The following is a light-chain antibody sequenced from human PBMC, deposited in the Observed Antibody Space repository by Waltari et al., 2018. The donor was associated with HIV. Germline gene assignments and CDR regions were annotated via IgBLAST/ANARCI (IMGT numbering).Light chain of an antibody. CDR1: SSDIGDYDY. CDR3: SSYTSSSTLVV. CDR2: EVN. V-gene: IGLV2-8*01. J-gene: IGLJ2*01. Sequence: QSALTQPPSASGSPGQSVTISCTGTSSDIGDYDYVSWYQQHPGKAPKLIISEVNKRASGVPERFSGSKSGNTASLTISGLQAEDEADYYCSSYTSSSTLVVFGGGTKLTVL.